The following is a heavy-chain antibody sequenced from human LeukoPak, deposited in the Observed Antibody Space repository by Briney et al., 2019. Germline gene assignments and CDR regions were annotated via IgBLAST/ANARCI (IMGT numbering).Heavy chain of an antibody. J-gene: IGHJ4*02. CDR3: ARVVMVGYGSVGAYFDY. CDR1: GYTFTGYY. Sequence: GASVKVSCKASGYTFTGYYMHWVRQAPGQGLEWMGWINPNSGGTNYAQKFQGRVTMTRDTSISTAYMELSRLRSDDTAVYYCARVVMVGYGSVGAYFDYWGQGTLVTVSS. V-gene: IGHV1-2*02. CDR2: INPNSGGT. D-gene: IGHD5-12*01.